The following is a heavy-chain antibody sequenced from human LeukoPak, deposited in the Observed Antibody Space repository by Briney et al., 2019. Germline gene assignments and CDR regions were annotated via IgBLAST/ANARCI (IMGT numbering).Heavy chain of an antibody. CDR3: ARDLYCGGDCYLDAFDI. CDR2: IYSGGST. CDR1: GFTVSSNY. J-gene: IGHJ3*02. D-gene: IGHD2-21*02. Sequence: GGSLRLSCAASGFTVSSNYMSWVRQAPGKGVEWVSVIYSGGSTYYSESVKGRFTISRDKSKNTLYLQMNSLRAEDTAVYYCARDLYCGGDCYLDAFDIWGQGTMVTVSS. V-gene: IGHV3-53*01.